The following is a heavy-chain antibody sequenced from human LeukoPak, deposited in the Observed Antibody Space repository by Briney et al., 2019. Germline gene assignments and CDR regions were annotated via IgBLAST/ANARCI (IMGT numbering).Heavy chain of an antibody. CDR3: AKGGAHGSGSYFDY. D-gene: IGHD3-10*01. CDR2: ISGGGSTT. J-gene: IGHJ4*02. CDR1: RFTFSSYG. Sequence: PGGSLKLSCTASRFTFSSYGMSWVRQAPGKGLEWVASISGGGSTTYNTDAVKGRFTISRDYSKSTVSLQMSSLRVEDTAVYYCAKGGAHGSGSYFDYWGQGTLVTVSS. V-gene: IGHV3-23*01.